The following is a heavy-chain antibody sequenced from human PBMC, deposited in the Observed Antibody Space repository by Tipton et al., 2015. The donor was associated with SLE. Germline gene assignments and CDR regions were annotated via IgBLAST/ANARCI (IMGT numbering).Heavy chain of an antibody. CDR3: ARDRVPAIISQSGYMDV. CDR2: IYHSGAT. D-gene: IGHD2-2*01. CDR1: GGSISGSSYF. J-gene: IGHJ6*03. V-gene: IGHV4-31*03. Sequence: TLSLTCSVSGGSISGSSYFWSWIRQRPGKGLEWIGYIYHSGATYYNLSLKNRVTISIDTSKNQFSLRLTSVTAADTAVYFCARDRVPAIISQSGYMDVWGNGTTVSVSS.